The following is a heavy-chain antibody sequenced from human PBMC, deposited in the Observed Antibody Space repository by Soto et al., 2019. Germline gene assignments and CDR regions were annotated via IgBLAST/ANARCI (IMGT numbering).Heavy chain of an antibody. CDR3: ARDGVIGSAHNWFDP. CDR2: IYYSGSN. J-gene: IGHJ5*02. D-gene: IGHD2-21*01. CDR1: GGSISSYY. V-gene: IGHV4-59*01. Sequence: AETLSITCTFSGGSISSYYWIWIRQPPGKGLDWIGYIYYSGSNNYNPSLKSRVTISVDTSKNQFSLKLSSVTAADTAVYYCARDGVIGSAHNWFDPWGQGTMVTVSS.